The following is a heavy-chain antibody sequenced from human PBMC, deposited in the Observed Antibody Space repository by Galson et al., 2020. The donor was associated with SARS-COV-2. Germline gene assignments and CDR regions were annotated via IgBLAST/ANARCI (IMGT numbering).Heavy chain of an antibody. CDR3: ASIAVARLYYYYYMDV. CDR1: GYTFTGYY. V-gene: IGHV1-2*02. J-gene: IGHJ6*03. CDR2: INPNSGGT. Sequence: ASVKVSCKASGYTFTGYYMHWVRQAPGQGLEWMGWINPNSGGTNYAQKFQGRVTMTRDTSISTAYMELSRLRSDDTAVYYCASIAVARLYYYYYMDVWGKGTTVTVSS. D-gene: IGHD6-19*01.